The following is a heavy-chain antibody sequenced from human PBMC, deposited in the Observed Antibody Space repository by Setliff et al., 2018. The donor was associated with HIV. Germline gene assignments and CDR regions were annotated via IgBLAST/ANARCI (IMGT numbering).Heavy chain of an antibody. Sequence: ASVKVSCKSSGYTFTSYTMHWVRQAPGQRLEWMGRINAGNGNTKYSQKFQGSVTITRDTSATTAYMELSSLRSEDTAVYYCARDHRPNYYDNSGSPGYWGQGTLVTVSS. J-gene: IGHJ4*02. V-gene: IGHV1-3*01. D-gene: IGHD3-22*01. CDR2: INAGNGNT. CDR3: ARDHRPNYYDNSGSPGY. CDR1: GYTFTSYT.